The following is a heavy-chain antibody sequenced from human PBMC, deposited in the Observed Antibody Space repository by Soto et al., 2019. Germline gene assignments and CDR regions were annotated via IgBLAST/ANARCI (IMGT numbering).Heavy chain of an antibody. D-gene: IGHD4-17*01. Sequence: ASVKVSCKVSGYTLTELSMHWVRQAPGKGLEWMGGFDPEDGETIFAQKFQGRVTMTEDTSTDTAYMKLSSLRSEDTAVYYCATERLRVNGMDVWGQGTTVTVSS. CDR3: ATERLRVNGMDV. V-gene: IGHV1-24*01. CDR1: GYTLTELS. CDR2: FDPEDGET. J-gene: IGHJ6*02.